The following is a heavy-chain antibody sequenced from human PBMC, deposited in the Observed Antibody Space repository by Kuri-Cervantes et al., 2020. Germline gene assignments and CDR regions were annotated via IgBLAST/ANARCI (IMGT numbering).Heavy chain of an antibody. V-gene: IGHV3-23*01. CDR1: GFTFSSYA. J-gene: IGHJ3*02. Sequence: GGSLRLSCAASGFTFSSYAMSWVRQAPGKGLEWVSAISGSGGSTYYADSVKGRFTISRDNSKNTLYLQMNSLRAEDTAVYHCARDRGYSGYGALDIWGQGTMVTVSS. D-gene: IGHD5-12*01. CDR3: ARDRGYSGYGALDI. CDR2: ISGSGGST.